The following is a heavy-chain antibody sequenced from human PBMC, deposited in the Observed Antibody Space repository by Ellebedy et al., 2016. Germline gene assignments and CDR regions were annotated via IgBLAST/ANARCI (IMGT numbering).Heavy chain of an antibody. CDR2: IIPILGIA. D-gene: IGHD3-9*01. CDR3: ARKGYDILTGYLIGAFDI. Sequence: ASVKVSCKASGYTFTSYYMHWVRQAPGQGLEWMGRIIPILGIANYAQKFQGSVTITADKSTSTAYMELSSLRSEDTAVYYCARKGYDILTGYLIGAFDIWGQGTMVTVSS. J-gene: IGHJ3*02. V-gene: IGHV1-69*10. CDR1: GYTFTSYY.